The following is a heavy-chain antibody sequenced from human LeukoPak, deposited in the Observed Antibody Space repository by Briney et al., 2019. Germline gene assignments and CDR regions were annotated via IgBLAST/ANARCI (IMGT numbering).Heavy chain of an antibody. Sequence: PSETLSLTCTVSGGSISSSSYYWGWIRQPPGKGLEWIGSIYYSGSTYYNPSLKSRVTISVDTSKNQFSLKLSSVTPAETVVYYCARHYTTSALDYWGQGTLVTVSS. D-gene: IGHD1-26*01. V-gene: IGHV4-39*01. CDR3: ARHYTTSALDY. J-gene: IGHJ4*02. CDR2: IYYSGST. CDR1: GGSISSSSYY.